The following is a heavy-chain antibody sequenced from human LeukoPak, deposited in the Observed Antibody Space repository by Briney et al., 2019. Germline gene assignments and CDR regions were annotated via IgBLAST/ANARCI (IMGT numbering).Heavy chain of an antibody. D-gene: IGHD3-10*01. V-gene: IGHV4-39*06. CDR2: IYYSGSA. CDR1: GRSISSSSYY. Sequence: SETVSLTCTVSGRSISSSSYYWGWIRQPPGKGLEWIGSIYYSGSAYYNPSLKSRVTVSVDTSKNQLPLRLSSVAAADTAVYYCARRLSKMNYYGSGSTVGYFDYWGQGTLVSVSS. J-gene: IGHJ4*02. CDR3: ARRLSKMNYYGSGSTVGYFDY.